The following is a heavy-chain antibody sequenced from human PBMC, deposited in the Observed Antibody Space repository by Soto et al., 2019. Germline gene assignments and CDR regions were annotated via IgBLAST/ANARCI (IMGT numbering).Heavy chain of an antibody. D-gene: IGHD6-13*01. CDR1: GFTFSTYA. Sequence: VQLLESGGDLVQPGGHLRLSCAASGFTFSTYAMSWVRQAPGRGLEWVSTISSADDTYYADSEKGRCTISRDNSKTTLYLQMNSLRGEDTAVYYCAKGEAVAGTEFDYWGQGTLVTVSS. CDR3: AKGEAVAGTEFDY. CDR2: ISSADDT. J-gene: IGHJ4*02. V-gene: IGHV3-23*01.